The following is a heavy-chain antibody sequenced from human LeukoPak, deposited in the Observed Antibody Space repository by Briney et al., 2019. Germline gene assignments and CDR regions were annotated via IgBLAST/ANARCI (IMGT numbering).Heavy chain of an antibody. Sequence: GGSLRLSCAASGFTVSSNFMSWVRQAPGKGLECVSDIYSRGSTYYADSVQGRFTISRDASKNTLFLQMNSLRADDTAVYYWARPGIAVAGTWGLLDYWGQGTLVTVSS. CDR1: GFTVSSNF. J-gene: IGHJ4*02. CDR3: ARPGIAVAGTWGLLDY. V-gene: IGHV3-53*01. D-gene: IGHD6-19*01. CDR2: IYSRGST.